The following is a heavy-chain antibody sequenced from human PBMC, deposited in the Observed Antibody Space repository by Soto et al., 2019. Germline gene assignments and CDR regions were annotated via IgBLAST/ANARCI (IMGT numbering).Heavy chain of an antibody. CDR2: INHSGST. CDR1: GGSFSGYY. D-gene: IGHD5-18*01. CDR3: ARGDTRANYYYYGMDV. J-gene: IGHJ6*02. Sequence: QVQLQQWGAGVLKPSETLSLTCAVYGGSFSGYYWSWIRQPPGKGLEWIGEINHSGSTNYNPSIKGRVTVPVDTSKNQFSLKLSSVPAADTAVYYCARGDTRANYYYYGMDVWGQGTTVTVSS. V-gene: IGHV4-34*01.